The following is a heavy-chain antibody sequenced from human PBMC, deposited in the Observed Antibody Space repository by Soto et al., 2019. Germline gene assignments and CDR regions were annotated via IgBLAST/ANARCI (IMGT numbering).Heavy chain of an antibody. CDR3: ARDGSRLRFLRAAAFNKWFDP. CDR1: GDTFTGYY. Sequence: ASVKVSCKASGDTFTGYYMHWVRQAPGEGLEWMGGINPNSGGTNYAQKFQGRVTMTRDTSISTAYMELSRLGSDGTAVYYCARDGSRLRFLRAAAFNKWFDPWAKGILVTVSS. D-gene: IGHD5-12*01. V-gene: IGHV1-2*02. CDR2: INPNSGGT. J-gene: IGHJ5*02.